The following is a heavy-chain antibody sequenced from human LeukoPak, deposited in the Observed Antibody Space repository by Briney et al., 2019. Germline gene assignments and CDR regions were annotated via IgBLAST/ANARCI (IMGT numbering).Heavy chain of an antibody. CDR1: GGSISSGGYS. V-gene: IGHV4-30-2*01. D-gene: IGHD5-12*01. Sequence: PSETLSLTCAVSGGSISSGGYSWSWIRQPPGKGLEWIGYIYHSGSTYYTPSLKSRVTITVDRSKTQFSLKLSSVTAADTAVYYCARGNSGYDPGWFDPWGQGTLVTVSS. CDR3: ARGNSGYDPGWFDP. CDR2: IYHSGST. J-gene: IGHJ5*02.